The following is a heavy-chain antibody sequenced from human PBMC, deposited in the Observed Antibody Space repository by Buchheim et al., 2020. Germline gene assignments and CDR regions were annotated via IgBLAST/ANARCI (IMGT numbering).Heavy chain of an antibody. Sequence: QVQLQESGPGLVKPSETLSLTCSVSGDSINGYYWSWIRQPPGKGLEWVGYVYDTGSTYYNPSLESRVTISVDASQNHFSLWLRSVTAADTAVYYCARWAGQFDYWGQGTL. J-gene: IGHJ4*02. CDR3: ARWAGQFDY. V-gene: IGHV4-59*08. CDR2: VYDTGST. CDR1: GDSINGYY. D-gene: IGHD1-26*01.